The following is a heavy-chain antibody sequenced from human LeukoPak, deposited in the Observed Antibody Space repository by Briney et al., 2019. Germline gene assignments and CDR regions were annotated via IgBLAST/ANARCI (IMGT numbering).Heavy chain of an antibody. V-gene: IGHV1-46*01. D-gene: IGHD6-19*01. CDR1: GYIYY. J-gene: IGHJ4*02. CDR3: ARAHSSGWYLEF. Sequence: ASVKVSCKASGYIYYIHWVRQAPGQGLEWMGIINPRDGFTKYAQKFQVRVTLTRDTSTSTVSMELSSLRSDDTAVYYCARAHSSGWYLEFWGQGTLVTVSS. CDR2: INPRDGFT.